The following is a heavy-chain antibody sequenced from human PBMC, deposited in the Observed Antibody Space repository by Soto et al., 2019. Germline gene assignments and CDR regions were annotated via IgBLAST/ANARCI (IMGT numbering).Heavy chain of an antibody. CDR1: EFTFSSYS. CDR2: ISSSSSTI. CDR3: ARGDDFWSGYFANFDY. V-gene: IGHV3-48*02. Sequence: EVQLVESGGGLVQPGGSLRLSCAASEFTFSSYSMNWVRQAPGKGLEWVSYISSSSSTIYYADSVKGRFTISRDNAKNSLYLQMNSLRDEDTAVYYCARGDDFWSGYFANFDYCGQGTLVTVSS. D-gene: IGHD3-3*01. J-gene: IGHJ4*02.